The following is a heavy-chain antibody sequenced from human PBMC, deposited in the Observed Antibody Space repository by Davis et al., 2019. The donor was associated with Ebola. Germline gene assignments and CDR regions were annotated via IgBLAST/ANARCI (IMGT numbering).Heavy chain of an antibody. CDR1: GGSISSYY. Sequence: GSLRLSCTVSGGSISSYYWSWIRQPPGKGLQWIGYIYYSGSTNYNPSLKSRVTISVDTSKNQFSLKLSSVTAADTAVYYCARHSSSRRYYFDYWGQGTLVTVSS. J-gene: IGHJ4*02. CDR2: IYYSGST. CDR3: ARHSSSRRYYFDY. D-gene: IGHD6-13*01. V-gene: IGHV4-59*08.